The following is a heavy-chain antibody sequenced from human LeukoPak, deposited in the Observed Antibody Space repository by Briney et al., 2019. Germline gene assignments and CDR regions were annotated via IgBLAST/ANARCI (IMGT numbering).Heavy chain of an antibody. V-gene: IGHV1-46*01. Sequence: GASVKVSCKASGYTFTGYYMHWVRQAPGQGLEWMGWINPSGGSTSYGQKFQGRVTMTRDMSTSTVYMELSSLRSEDTAVYFCARSDYYDSSGYYYGYWGQGTLVTVSS. CDR1: GYTFTGYY. D-gene: IGHD3-22*01. CDR3: ARSDYYDSSGYYYGY. CDR2: INPSGGST. J-gene: IGHJ4*02.